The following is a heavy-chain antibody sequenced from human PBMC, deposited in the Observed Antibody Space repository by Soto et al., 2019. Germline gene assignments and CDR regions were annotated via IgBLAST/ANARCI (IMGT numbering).Heavy chain of an antibody. J-gene: IGHJ4*02. V-gene: IGHV6-1*01. D-gene: IGHD1-1*01. CDR3: ARELAGTYYLDY. CDR2: TYYRSRWYD. Sequence: SQTLSLTCAISGDSASSNIAAWNWIRQSPSRGLEWLGRTYYRSRWYDDYAVSVRRRIAVNPDTSKNQFSLQLDSVTPEDTAVYYCARELAGTYYLDYWSQGTLVTVSS. CDR1: GDSASSNIAA.